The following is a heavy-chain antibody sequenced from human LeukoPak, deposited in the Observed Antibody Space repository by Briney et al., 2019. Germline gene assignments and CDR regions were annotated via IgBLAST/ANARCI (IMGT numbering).Heavy chain of an antibody. Sequence: GGSLRLSCVASGFTFSSYSINWVRQAPGKGLEWVSSISSSSSYIYYADSVKGRFTISRDNAKNSLYLQMNSLRAEDTAVYYCARDQIYGDYYYYYYYYMDVWGKGTTVTVSS. CDR3: ARDQIYGDYYYYYYYYMDV. CDR2: ISSSSSYI. D-gene: IGHD4-17*01. J-gene: IGHJ6*03. CDR1: GFTFSSYS. V-gene: IGHV3-21*01.